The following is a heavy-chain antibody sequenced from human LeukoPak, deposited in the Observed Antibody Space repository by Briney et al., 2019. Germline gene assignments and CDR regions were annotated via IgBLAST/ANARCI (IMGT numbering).Heavy chain of an antibody. J-gene: IGHJ4*02. Sequence: SETLSLTCAVYGGSFSGYYWSWIRQPPGKGLEWIGEINHSGSTNYNPSLKSRVTLSVDTSKNQFSLKLSSVTAADTAVYYCASMLPATAIHFDYWGQGTLVTVSS. V-gene: IGHV4-34*01. D-gene: IGHD2-2*02. CDR2: INHSGST. CDR3: ASMLPATAIHFDY. CDR1: GGSFSGYY.